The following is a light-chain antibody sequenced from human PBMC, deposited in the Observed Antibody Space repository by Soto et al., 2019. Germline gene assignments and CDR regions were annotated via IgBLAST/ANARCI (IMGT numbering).Light chain of an antibody. V-gene: IGKV3-11*01. CDR3: QQFRNWPWT. Sequence: EILXTQSXAXXXXXXGXXAXLXXXASQSVSSYLAWYQQKSGQAPRLLIYDASNRATGIPARFSGSGSGTEFTLTISSLQSEDFAVYYCQQFRNWPWTFGQGTKVDIK. J-gene: IGKJ1*01. CDR1: QSVSSY. CDR2: DAS.